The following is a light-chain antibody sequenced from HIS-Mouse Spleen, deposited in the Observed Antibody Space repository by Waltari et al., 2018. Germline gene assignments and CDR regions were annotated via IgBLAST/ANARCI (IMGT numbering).Light chain of an antibody. CDR3: QAWDSSTDVV. CDR2: QDS. V-gene: IGLV3-1*01. CDR1: KLGDKY. Sequence: SYELTQPPSVSVSPGQTASITCSGDKLGDKYACWYQQKPGQSPVLGIYQDSKRPSGIPGRFSGSNSGNTATLTISGTQAMDEADYYCQAWDSSTDVVFGGGTKLTVL. J-gene: IGLJ2*01.